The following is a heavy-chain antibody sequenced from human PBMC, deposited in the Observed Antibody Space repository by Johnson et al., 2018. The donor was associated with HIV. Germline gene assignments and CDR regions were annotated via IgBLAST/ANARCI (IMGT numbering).Heavy chain of an antibody. Sequence: QVQLVESGGGVVRPGGSLRLSCAASGFIFDDYGMSWIRQAPGRGLEWISYISTTGTTIYYAVSVKGRFTISRDNAKNSLYLQMNSLRAEDTAVYYCAKDQWSSSWTNDAFDFWGQGTMVTVSS. D-gene: IGHD6-13*01. J-gene: IGHJ3*01. CDR3: AKDQWSSSWTNDAFDF. CDR2: ISTTGTTI. CDR1: GFIFDDYG. V-gene: IGHV3-11*04.